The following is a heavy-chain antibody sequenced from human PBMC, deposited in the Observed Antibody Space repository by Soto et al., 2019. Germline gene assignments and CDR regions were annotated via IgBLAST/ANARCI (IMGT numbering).Heavy chain of an antibody. CDR2: IIPIFGTA. D-gene: IGHD2-2*01. Sequence: QVQLVQSGAEVKKPGSSVKVSCKASGGTFSSYAISWVRQAPGQGLEWMGGIIPIFGTANYAQKFQGRVTITADKSTITASMGLSSLRSGDTAVYYFPCSFNAYCSSTSCYRGGDYYGMDVWGQGTTVTVSS. V-gene: IGHV1-69*06. CDR1: GGTFSSYA. CDR3: PCSFNAYCSSTSCYRGGDYYGMDV. J-gene: IGHJ6*02.